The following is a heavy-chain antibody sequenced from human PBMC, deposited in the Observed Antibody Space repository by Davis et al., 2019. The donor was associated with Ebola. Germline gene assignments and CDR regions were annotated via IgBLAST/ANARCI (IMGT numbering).Heavy chain of an antibody. CDR3: AGPTGGGLPQYSSSWYDVISDYYGMDV. CDR2: ISAYNGNT. J-gene: IGHJ6*02. D-gene: IGHD6-13*01. V-gene: IGHV1-18*01. CDR1: GYTFTSYG. Sequence: ASVKVSCKASGYTFTSYGISWVRQAPGQGLEWMGWISAYNGNTNYAQKLQGRVTMTTDTSTSTAYMELRSLRSDDTAVYYCAGPTGGGLPQYSSSWYDVISDYYGMDVWGQGTTVTVSS.